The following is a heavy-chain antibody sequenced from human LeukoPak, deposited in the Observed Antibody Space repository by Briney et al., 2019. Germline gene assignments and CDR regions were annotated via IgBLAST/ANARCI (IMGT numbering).Heavy chain of an antibody. D-gene: IGHD5-18*01. V-gene: IGHV3-11*04. CDR3: ARDQPIGYNYGYPFDN. CDR1: GFTFSDYY. CDR2: ISSSGSTI. J-gene: IGHJ4*02. Sequence: GGSLRLSCAASGFTFSDYYMSWIRQAPGKGLEWVSYISSSGSTIYYADSVKGRFTISRENAKNSLYLQMNNLRVEDTAVYYCARDQPIGYNYGYPFDNWGQGTLVTVSS.